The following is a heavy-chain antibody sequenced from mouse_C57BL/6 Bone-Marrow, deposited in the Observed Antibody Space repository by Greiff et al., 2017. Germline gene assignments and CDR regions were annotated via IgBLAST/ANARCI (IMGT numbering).Heavy chain of an antibody. CDR1: GFTFSSYA. D-gene: IGHD1-1*01. CDR3: ARDPFITTVVARYFDV. CDR2: ISDGGSYT. V-gene: IGHV5-4*01. Sequence: EVMLVESGGGLVKPGGSLKLSCAASGFTFSSYAMSWVRQTPEKRLEWVATISDGGSYTYYPDNVKGRFTISRDNAKNNLYLQMSHLKSEDTAMYYWARDPFITTVVARYFDVWGTGTTVTVSS. J-gene: IGHJ1*03.